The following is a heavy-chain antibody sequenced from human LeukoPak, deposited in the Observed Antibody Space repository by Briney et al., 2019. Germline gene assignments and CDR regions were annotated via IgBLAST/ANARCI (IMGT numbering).Heavy chain of an antibody. J-gene: IGHJ4*02. D-gene: IGHD6-19*01. Sequence: PSETLSLTCTVSGGSISSYYWSWTRQPAGKGLEWIGRIYTSGSTNYNPSLKSRVTMSVDTSKNQFSLKLRSVTAADTAVYYCARGGPTVAYGTDPFDYWGQGTLVTVSS. CDR2: IYTSGST. CDR3: ARGGPTVAYGTDPFDY. V-gene: IGHV4-4*07. CDR1: GGSISSYY.